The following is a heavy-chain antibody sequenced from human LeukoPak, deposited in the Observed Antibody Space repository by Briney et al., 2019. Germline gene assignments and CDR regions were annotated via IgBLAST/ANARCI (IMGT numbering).Heavy chain of an antibody. D-gene: IGHD7-27*01. CDR1: GFTLTSYG. Sequence: GGSLRLSCAASGFTLTSYGMHWVRQAPGKGLEWVAVISYEKNEEFYADSVKGRSTISRDNAKNSLYLQMNSLRAEDTAVYYCARDHWAWFDPWGQGTLVTVSS. CDR3: ARDHWAWFDP. V-gene: IGHV3-30*03. J-gene: IGHJ5*02. CDR2: ISYEKNEE.